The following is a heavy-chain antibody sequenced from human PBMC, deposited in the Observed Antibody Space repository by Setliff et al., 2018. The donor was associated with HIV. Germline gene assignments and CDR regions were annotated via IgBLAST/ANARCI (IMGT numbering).Heavy chain of an antibody. V-gene: IGHV5-51*01. J-gene: IGHJ3*02. D-gene: IGHD3-3*01. CDR2: IYPYDSDT. CDR1: GYTFTRHW. Sequence: PGESLKISCKGSGYTFTRHWIGWVRQMPGKGLEWMGIIYPYDSDTRYSPSFQGQVIISADKSISTAYVQWSGLKASDTAMYYCARRPYYDSWSGHQAFDIWGQGTMVTVSS. CDR3: ARRPYYDSWSGHQAFDI.